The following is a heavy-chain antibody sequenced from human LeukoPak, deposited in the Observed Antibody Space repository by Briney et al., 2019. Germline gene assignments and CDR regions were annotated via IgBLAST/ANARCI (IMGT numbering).Heavy chain of an antibody. Sequence: PGGSLRLSCAASGFTFSNYWMTWVRQAPGKGLEWVANMNGDGSEKYYVGSVKGRFTISRDNAKNSLYLQMNSLRAEDTAVYYCARDKGGVAGPAYWGQGTLVTVSS. CDR2: MNGDGSEK. CDR3: ARDKGGVAGPAY. CDR1: GFTFSNYW. D-gene: IGHD6-19*01. V-gene: IGHV3-7*05. J-gene: IGHJ4*02.